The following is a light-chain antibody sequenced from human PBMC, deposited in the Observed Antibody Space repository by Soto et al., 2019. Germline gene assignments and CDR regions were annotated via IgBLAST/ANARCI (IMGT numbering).Light chain of an antibody. V-gene: IGKV3-15*01. CDR2: GAS. CDR3: QQYNYWPYT. CDR1: RSVGVN. Sequence: MRQSPATLALAPGERATLSCRASRSVGVNLAWYQQKHGQAARLLFYGASTRATAIPARFSGSGSGAEFTLTIDSLQSEDFAIYFCQQYNYWPYTFGRGTKVDIK. J-gene: IGKJ2*01.